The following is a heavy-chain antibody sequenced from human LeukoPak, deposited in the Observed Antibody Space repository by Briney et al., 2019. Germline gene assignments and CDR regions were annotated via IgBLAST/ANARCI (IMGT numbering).Heavy chain of an antibody. CDR1: GFIFSSYE. CDR3: ARRGVIITEDYYYYYGMDV. V-gene: IGHV3-48*03. J-gene: IGHJ6*02. Sequence: GGSLRLSCAASGFIFSSYEMNWVRQAPGKGLEWVSYITSGGSTIYSADSVKGRFTISSDNAKNSLYLQMNSLRAEDTAVYYCARRGVIITEDYYYYYGMDVWGQGTTVTVSS. D-gene: IGHD3-10*01. CDR2: ITSGGSTI.